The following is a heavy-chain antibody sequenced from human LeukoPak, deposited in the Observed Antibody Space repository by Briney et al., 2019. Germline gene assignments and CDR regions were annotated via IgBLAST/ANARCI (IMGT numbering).Heavy chain of an antibody. CDR3: ARSPYYYDSSGYYYEAYYFDY. J-gene: IGHJ4*02. CDR1: GFTFSSYA. Sequence: GGSLRLSCAASGFTFSSYAMSWVRQAPGKGLEWVSAISGSGGSTYYADSVKGRFTISRDNSKNTLYLQMNSLRAEDTAVYYCARSPYYYDSSGYYYEAYYFDYWGQGTLVTVSS. V-gene: IGHV3-23*01. D-gene: IGHD3-22*01. CDR2: ISGSGGST.